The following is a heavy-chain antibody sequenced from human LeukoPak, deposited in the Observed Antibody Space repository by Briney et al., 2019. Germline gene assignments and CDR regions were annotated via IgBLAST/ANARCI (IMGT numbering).Heavy chain of an antibody. CDR3: ARDPSIAAAGRDFDY. CDR2: ISSSSSYI. D-gene: IGHD6-13*01. Sequence: GGSLRLSCAASGFTFSSYSMNWVRQAPGKGLEGVSSISSSSSYIYYADSVKGRFTISRDNAKNSLYLQMNSLRAEDTAVYYCARDPSIAAAGRDFDYWGQGTLVTVSS. V-gene: IGHV3-21*01. CDR1: GFTFSSYS. J-gene: IGHJ4*02.